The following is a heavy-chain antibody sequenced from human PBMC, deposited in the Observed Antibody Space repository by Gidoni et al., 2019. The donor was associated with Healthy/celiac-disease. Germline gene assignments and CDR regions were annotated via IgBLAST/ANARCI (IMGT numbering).Heavy chain of an antibody. D-gene: IGHD3-3*01. CDR1: GFTFSSYA. CDR2: ISGSGGST. V-gene: IGHV3-23*04. Sequence: EVQLVESGGGLVQPGGSLRLSCAASGFTFSSYAMSWVRQAPGKGLEWVSAISGSGGSTYYADSVKGRFTISRDNSKNTLYLQMNSLRAEDTAVYYCASIFGVVPILEGTSWFDPWGQGTLVTVSS. CDR3: ASIFGVVPILEGTSWFDP. J-gene: IGHJ5*02.